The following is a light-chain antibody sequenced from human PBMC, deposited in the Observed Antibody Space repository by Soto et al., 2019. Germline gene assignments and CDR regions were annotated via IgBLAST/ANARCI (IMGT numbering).Light chain of an antibody. J-gene: IGKJ2*01. Sequence: AIQMTQSPSSLSASVGDRVTLTCRASQGIRNDLGWYQQKPGKAPKLLISAASNLQSRVPSRFSGSGSDTDFTLTISSLQPEDFATYYCLQDYIYPYTFGQGTKLEIK. CDR1: QGIRND. V-gene: IGKV1-6*01. CDR2: AAS. CDR3: LQDYIYPYT.